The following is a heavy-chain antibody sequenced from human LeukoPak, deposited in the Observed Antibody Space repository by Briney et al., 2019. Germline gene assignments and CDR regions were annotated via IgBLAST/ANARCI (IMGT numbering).Heavy chain of an antibody. V-gene: IGHV3-48*01. Sequence: GGSVRLSCAASGFTFSAYDMNWVRQAPGKGLKWLSYISSSSTTKYHADSVQGRFTISRDNAEDSVYLQMNSLRVEDTALYYCARTYDFGIGPPGDAFDNWGQGTLVTVFS. CDR2: ISSSSTTK. D-gene: IGHD3-3*01. CDR3: ARTYDFGIGPPGDAFDN. J-gene: IGHJ3*02. CDR1: GFTFSAYD.